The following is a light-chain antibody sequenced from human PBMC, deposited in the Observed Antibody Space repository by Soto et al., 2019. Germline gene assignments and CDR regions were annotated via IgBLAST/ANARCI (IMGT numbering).Light chain of an antibody. Sequence: ETVLTQSPGTLSLSPGERATLSCRASQTISSNYLAWYRQTPGQAPRLLIYGASNRATGIADRFSGSWSGTYFTLIISRLEPEDFALYYCQQYGSSPWTFGQGTKVEIK. CDR2: GAS. J-gene: IGKJ1*01. V-gene: IGKV3-20*01. CDR1: QTISSNY. CDR3: QQYGSSPWT.